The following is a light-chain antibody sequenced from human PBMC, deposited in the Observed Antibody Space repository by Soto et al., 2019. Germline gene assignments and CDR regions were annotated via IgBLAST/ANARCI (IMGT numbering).Light chain of an antibody. CDR2: DAS. CDR1: QSVSTY. CDR3: QHYNSYSEA. Sequence: EIVLTQSPATLSLSPGERATLSCRASQSVSTYLIWYQQTPGQAPRLLIHDASNRATGIPARFSGSGSGTDFTLTISSLEPEDSAVYYCQHYNSYSEAFGQGTKVELK. V-gene: IGKV3-11*01. J-gene: IGKJ1*01.